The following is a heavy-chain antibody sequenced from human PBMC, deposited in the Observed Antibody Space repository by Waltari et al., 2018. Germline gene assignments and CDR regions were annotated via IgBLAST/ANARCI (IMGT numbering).Heavy chain of an antibody. CDR3: ARGGAFSGNCLDY. Sequence: EVQLVESGGGLVKPGGSLRLSCIASGFTFGAYGMNWVRQAPGKGLEWVSYISKDSIYIFYADSVKGRFTISRDNAKNSLYLQMDSLRAEDTAVYYCARGGAFSGNCLDYWGQGAPVTVSS. D-gene: IGHD1-1*01. J-gene: IGHJ4*02. CDR2: ISKDSIYI. CDR1: GFTFGAYG. V-gene: IGHV3-21*06.